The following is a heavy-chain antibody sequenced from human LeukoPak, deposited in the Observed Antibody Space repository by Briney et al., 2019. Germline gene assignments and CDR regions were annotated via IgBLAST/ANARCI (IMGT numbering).Heavy chain of an antibody. D-gene: IGHD3-10*01. CDR1: GFTFSTYG. V-gene: IGHV3-7*01. Sequence: PGGSVRLSCAASGFTFSTYGMTWVRQAPGKGLEWVANIKQDGSEKYYVDSVKGRFTISRDNAKNSLFLQMNSLRAEDTAVYYCARRFGSGSFENSEFDYWGQGTLVTVSS. CDR2: IKQDGSEK. J-gene: IGHJ4*02. CDR3: ARRFGSGSFENSEFDY.